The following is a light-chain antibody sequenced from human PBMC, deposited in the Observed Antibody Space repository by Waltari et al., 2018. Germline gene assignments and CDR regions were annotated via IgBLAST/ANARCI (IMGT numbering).Light chain of an antibody. CDR1: QCISTW. CDR2: KAS. Sequence: DIQMTQSPSALSASVGDRVTITRRARQCISTWLAWYQQKPGKAPNHLIYKASSLESVVPSSFSGSGSGTEFTLTISSLQPDDFATYYCHQYNTYPYTFGQGTKLEIK. J-gene: IGKJ2*01. V-gene: IGKV1-5*03. CDR3: HQYNTYPYT.